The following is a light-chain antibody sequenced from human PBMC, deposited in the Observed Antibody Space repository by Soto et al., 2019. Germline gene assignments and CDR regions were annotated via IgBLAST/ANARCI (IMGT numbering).Light chain of an antibody. Sequence: EIVMTQSPATLSVSPGERATLSCRASQSVSSNLAWYQQKPGQAPRLLIYGASTRATGIPARFSGSGSGTEFTLTISSLQSEDFAVYYCQQYGSSLFGAFGQGTRLEI. V-gene: IGKV3-15*01. J-gene: IGKJ5*01. CDR1: QSVSSN. CDR2: GAS. CDR3: QQYGSSLFGA.